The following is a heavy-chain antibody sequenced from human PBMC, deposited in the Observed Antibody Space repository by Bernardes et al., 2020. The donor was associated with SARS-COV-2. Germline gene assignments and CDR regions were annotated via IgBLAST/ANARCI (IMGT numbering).Heavy chain of an antibody. Sequence: SVKVSCKASGYTFTSYFIIWVRQAPGQGLDWMGWISAYNGNTNYAQKLQGRVTITTDTSTSTAYMELRILRSDDTAVYYCAREGGLSVVYFDYWGQGTLVTVSS. CDR3: AREGGLSVVYFDY. D-gene: IGHD3-16*02. CDR1: GYTFTSYF. CDR2: ISAYNGNT. V-gene: IGHV1-18*01. J-gene: IGHJ4*02.